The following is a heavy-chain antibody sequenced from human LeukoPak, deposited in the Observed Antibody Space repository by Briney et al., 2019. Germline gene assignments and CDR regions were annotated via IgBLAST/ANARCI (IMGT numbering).Heavy chain of an antibody. CDR1: GFSFAGYG. CDR3: ARDYADYVGYFFFDY. CDR2: SGISGGT. J-gene: IGHJ4*02. Sequence: GGSLRLSCAASGFSFAGYGMSWVRQAPGKGLEWISTSGISGGTYYVDSAKGRFTISRDNSQNTLYLQMNSLRAEDTAVYYCARDYADYVGYFFFDYWGQGTLVTVSS. D-gene: IGHD4-17*01. V-gene: IGHV3-23*01.